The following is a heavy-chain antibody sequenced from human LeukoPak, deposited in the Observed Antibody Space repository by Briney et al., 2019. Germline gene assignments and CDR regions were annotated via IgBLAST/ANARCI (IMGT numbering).Heavy chain of an antibody. D-gene: IGHD4-11*01. V-gene: IGHV3-74*01. J-gene: IGHJ4*02. CDR1: GFTFTSYW. Sequence: PGGSLRLSCAASGFTFTSYWMHWVRQAPGKGLVWVSRSNADGSSTSYADSVKGRFTISRDNSKNTVYLQMSSLRAEDTAVYYCARDGTVTYYFDYWGQGALVTVSS. CDR3: ARDGTVTYYFDY. CDR2: SNADGSST.